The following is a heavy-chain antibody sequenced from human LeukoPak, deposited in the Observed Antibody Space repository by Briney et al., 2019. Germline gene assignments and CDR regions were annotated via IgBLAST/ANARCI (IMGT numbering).Heavy chain of an antibody. CDR3: AREVIRGVHFDF. CDR2: ISGSGDST. Sequence: GGSLRLSCAASGFTFSSYAMSWVRQAPGKGLEWVSAISGSGDSTCYADSVKGRFTITRDSSKNTLYLQMSSLRTEDTAVYYCAREVIRGVHFDFWGQGALVTVSS. J-gene: IGHJ4*02. D-gene: IGHD3-10*01. V-gene: IGHV3-23*01. CDR1: GFTFSSYA.